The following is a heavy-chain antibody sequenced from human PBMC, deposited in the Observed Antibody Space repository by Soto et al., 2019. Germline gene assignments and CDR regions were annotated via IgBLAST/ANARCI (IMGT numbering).Heavy chain of an antibody. Sequence: LRLSCAASGFTFSSYGLHWVRQAPGKGLEWVSFISYDGIGKYNADSVKGRFTISRDNSKNTLYLQLTNLRAEDTAVYYCASLYYYSLTQYLDYWGQGTLVTVSS. D-gene: IGHD3-16*01. CDR3: ASLYYYSLTQYLDY. J-gene: IGHJ4*02. CDR1: GFTFSSYG. CDR2: ISYDGIGK. V-gene: IGHV3-30-3*01.